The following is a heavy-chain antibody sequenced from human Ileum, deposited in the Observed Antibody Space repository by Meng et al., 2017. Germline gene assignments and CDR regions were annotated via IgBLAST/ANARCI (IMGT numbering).Heavy chain of an antibody. CDR2: INHNGNT. CDR1: GGSFSANY. V-gene: IGHV4-34*01. CDR3: ASARYDN. J-gene: IGHJ4*02. Sequence: QGQLQQWGGGRGKPSETLSLTCVVYGGSFSANYWTWIRQPPGKGLEWIGEINHNGNTNYKPSLKSRVTISVDTSKKQFSLRLTSVTAADTAVYYCASARYDNWGQGTLVTVSS.